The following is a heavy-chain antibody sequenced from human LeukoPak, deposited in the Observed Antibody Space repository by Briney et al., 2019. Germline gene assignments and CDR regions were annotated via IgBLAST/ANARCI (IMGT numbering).Heavy chain of an antibody. CDR3: STDPRLLIY. V-gene: IGHV3-9*01. D-gene: IGHD2-8*01. J-gene: IGHJ4*01. CDR1: GFTFDNYA. Sequence: GGSLRLSCATSGFTFDNYAMHWVRQAPGKGLEWVSGITWNSGSIAYADSVKGRFTISRDNAKNSLYLQMNSLRPDDTALYYCSTDPRLLIYWGHGTLVTVSS. CDR2: ITWNSGSI.